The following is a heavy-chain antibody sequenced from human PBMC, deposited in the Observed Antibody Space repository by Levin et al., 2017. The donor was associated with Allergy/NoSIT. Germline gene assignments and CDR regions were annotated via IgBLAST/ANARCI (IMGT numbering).Heavy chain of an antibody. CDR3: ARSYDILTGYKTPFGY. V-gene: IGHV4-39*01. D-gene: IGHD3-9*01. CDR1: GGSISSSSYY. J-gene: IGHJ4*02. CDR2: IYYSGST. Sequence: PSETLSLTCTVSGGSISSSSYYWGWIRQPPGKGLEWIGSIYYSGSTYYNPSLKSRVTISVDTSKNQFSLKLSSVTAADTAVYYCARSYDILTGYKTPFGYWGQGTLVTVSS.